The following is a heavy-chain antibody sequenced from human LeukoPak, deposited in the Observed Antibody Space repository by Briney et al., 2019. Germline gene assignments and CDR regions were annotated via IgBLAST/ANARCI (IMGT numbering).Heavy chain of an antibody. CDR1: GYTFTDYY. D-gene: IGHD1-26*01. V-gene: IGHV1-2*02. CDR3: AKDIVGATPWFDS. Sequence: ASVKVSFKASGYTFTDYYIHWVRQAPGQGLEWMGWINPKSGGTNYAQKFQGRVTMTRDTSISTAYMELSRLRSDGTAVYYCAKDIVGATPWFDSWGQGTLVTVSS. CDR2: INPKSGGT. J-gene: IGHJ5*01.